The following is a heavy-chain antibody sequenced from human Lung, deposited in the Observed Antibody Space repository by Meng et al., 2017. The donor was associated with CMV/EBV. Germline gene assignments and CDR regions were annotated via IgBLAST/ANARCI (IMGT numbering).Heavy chain of an antibody. J-gene: IGHJ4*02. V-gene: IGHV3-23*03. D-gene: IGHD1-1*01. Sequence: CADSGITFSNYAMSWGRQAPGKGLEWVSVIYSGDNTIYYADSVRGRFTISRDDSKNTVYLQMNSLRAEDTAIYYCAKVRGLGSTWNDYWGQGTLVTVSS. CDR3: AKVRGLGSTWNDY. CDR2: IYSGDNTI. CDR1: GITFSNYA.